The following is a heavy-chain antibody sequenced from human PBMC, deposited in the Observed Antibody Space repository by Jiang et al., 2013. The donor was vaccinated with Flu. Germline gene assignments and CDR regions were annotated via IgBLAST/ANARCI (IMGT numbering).Heavy chain of an antibody. J-gene: IGHJ4*02. D-gene: IGHD6-6*01. CDR3: AKATPVRYSSSDYFDY. CDR1: GFTFSSYA. V-gene: IGHV3-23*01. CDR2: ISGSGGST. Sequence: QLLESGGGLVQPGGSLRLSCAASGFTFSSYAMSWVRQAPGKGLEWVSAISGSGGSTYYADSVKGRFTISRDNSKNTLYLQMNSLRAEDTAVYYCAKATPVRYSSSDYFDYWGQGTLVTVSS.